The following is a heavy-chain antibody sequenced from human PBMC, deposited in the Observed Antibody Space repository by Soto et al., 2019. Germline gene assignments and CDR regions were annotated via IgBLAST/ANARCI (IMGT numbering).Heavy chain of an antibody. V-gene: IGHV4-61*01. CDR1: GGSVSSGYY. CDR3: ARDRMGSAPPRA. J-gene: IGHJ5*02. CDR2: IYHTGST. Sequence: KTSETLSLTCTVSGGSVSSGYYWNWIRQSPGKGLEWIGYIYHTGSTNYNPSLKSRVTISVDTSKNQFSLKLSSVTTADTAVYFCARDRMGSAPPRAWGQGTVVTVSS. D-gene: IGHD6-25*01.